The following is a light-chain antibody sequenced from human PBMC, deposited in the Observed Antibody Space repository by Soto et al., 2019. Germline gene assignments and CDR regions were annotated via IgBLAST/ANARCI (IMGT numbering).Light chain of an antibody. CDR3: QQYGSSPLT. Sequence: EIVLSQSPGTLSLSPGEGATLSCRASQSVSSNFLAWYQRKPGQAPRLLMYGASSRATGIPARFSGSGSGTDFTLTISRLEPEDFAVYYCQQYGSSPLTFGGGTKVEIK. V-gene: IGKV3-20*01. CDR1: QSVSSNF. CDR2: GAS. J-gene: IGKJ4*01.